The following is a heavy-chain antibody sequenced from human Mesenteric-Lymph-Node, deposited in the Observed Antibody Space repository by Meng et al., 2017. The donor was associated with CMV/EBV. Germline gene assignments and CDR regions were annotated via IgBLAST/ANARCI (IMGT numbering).Heavy chain of an antibody. CDR2: ITSSGRAM. Sequence: GGSLRLSCIASGFTVSNHYMNWIRQAPGKGLEWVAYITSSGRAMKYADSVKGRVTISRDNAKNSLYLQMNSLRAEDTAVYYCARGDNWKLTVYAGMDVWGLGTTVTVSS. CDR3: ARGDNWKLTVYAGMDV. CDR1: GFTVSNHY. V-gene: IGHV3-11*01. D-gene: IGHD1-20*01. J-gene: IGHJ6*02.